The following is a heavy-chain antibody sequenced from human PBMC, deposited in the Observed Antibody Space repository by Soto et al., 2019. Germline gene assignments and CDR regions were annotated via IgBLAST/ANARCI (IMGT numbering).Heavy chain of an antibody. CDR2: VNHSGST. V-gene: IGHV4-34*01. CDR3: ARGSDVLRYFDWLLGSTDFDY. J-gene: IGHJ4*02. Sequence: SETLSLTCAVYGGSFSGYYWSWIRQPPGKGLEWIGEVNHSGSTNYNPSLKSRVTISVDTSKNQFSLKLSSVTAADTAVYYCARGSDVLRYFDWLLGSTDFDYWGQGTLVTVSS. CDR1: GGSFSGYY. D-gene: IGHD3-9*01.